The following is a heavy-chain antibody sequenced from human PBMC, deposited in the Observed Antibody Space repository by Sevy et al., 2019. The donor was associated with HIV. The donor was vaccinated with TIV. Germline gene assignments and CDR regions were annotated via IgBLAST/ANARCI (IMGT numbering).Heavy chain of an antibody. D-gene: IGHD3-22*01. V-gene: IGHV3-13*01. CDR3: ARAHSSGYYDFDY. CDR2: IGTEGDT. CDR1: GFTFSSSA. J-gene: IGHJ4*02. Sequence: GGSLRLSCAASGFTFSSSAMHWVRQISGKDLEWVSAIGTEGDTYYPGSMKGRFTISRENTKNSLYLQMNNLRAGDTAVYYCARAHSSGYYDFDYRGRGTLVTVSS.